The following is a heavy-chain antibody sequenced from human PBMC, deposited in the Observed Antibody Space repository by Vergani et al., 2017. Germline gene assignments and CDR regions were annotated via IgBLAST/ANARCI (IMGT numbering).Heavy chain of an antibody. J-gene: IGHJ6*02. CDR3: ARTEPVVGLYYGMDV. Sequence: QVQLQESGPGLVKPSQTLSLTCTVSGGSISSGGYYWSWIRQNPGKGLEWIGYIDYSGSTYYNPSLKSRVTISVDTSKNQFSLKLSSVTGADTAVYYCARTEPVVGLYYGMDVWGQGTTVTVSS. D-gene: IGHD3-22*01. CDR2: IDYSGST. V-gene: IGHV4-31*03. CDR1: GGSISSGGYY.